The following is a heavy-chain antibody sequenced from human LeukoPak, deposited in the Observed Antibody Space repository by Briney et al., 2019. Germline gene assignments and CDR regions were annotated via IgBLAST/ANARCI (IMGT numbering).Heavy chain of an antibody. Sequence: SETLSLTCAVSGGSISSNNWWGWVRQPPGKGLEWIGETYHSGSPNYNPSPKSRVTISVDKSRNHFSLNLSSVTAADTAVYYCARVNINNWHSCDYWGQGTLVTVSS. CDR2: TYHSGSP. D-gene: IGHD1-1*01. CDR3: ARVNINNWHSCDY. V-gene: IGHV4-4*02. J-gene: IGHJ4*02. CDR1: GGSISSNNW.